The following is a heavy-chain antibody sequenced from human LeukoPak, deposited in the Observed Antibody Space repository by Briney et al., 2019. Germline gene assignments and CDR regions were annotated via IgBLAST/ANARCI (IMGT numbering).Heavy chain of an antibody. V-gene: IGHV3-48*01. CDR3: ARVIEVNWNERYFYY. CDR2: ISSSSSTI. Sequence: GGTLRLSCAASGFTFSSYSMNWVRQAPGKGLEWVSYISSSSSTIYYADSVKGRFTISRDNAKNSLYLQMNSLRAEDTAVYYCARVIEVNWNERYFYYWVQGTLVTVSS. CDR1: GFTFSSYS. D-gene: IGHD1-1*01. J-gene: IGHJ4*02.